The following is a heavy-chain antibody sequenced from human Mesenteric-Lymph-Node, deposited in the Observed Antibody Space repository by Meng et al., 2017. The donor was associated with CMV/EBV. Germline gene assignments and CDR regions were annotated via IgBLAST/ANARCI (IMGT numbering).Heavy chain of an antibody. Sequence: GESLKISCTASGFTVSSKYMTWVRQTPGKGLEWVSIIYTAGNTYYADSVKGRFTISRDNSRHTLYLQMNSLTIEDTAIYYCATVLQHPGFFNGIVAYDRWGQGTLVTVSS. V-gene: IGHV3-66*02. CDR1: GFTVSSKY. CDR3: ATVLQHPGFFNGIVAYDR. J-gene: IGHJ5*02. D-gene: IGHD2-8*01. CDR2: IYTAGNT.